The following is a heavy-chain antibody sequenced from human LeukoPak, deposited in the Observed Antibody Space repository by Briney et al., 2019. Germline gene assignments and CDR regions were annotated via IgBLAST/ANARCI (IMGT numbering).Heavy chain of an antibody. V-gene: IGHV3-20*04. CDR3: AREDNAYYYGSGSYYAL. CDR2: INWNGGST. J-gene: IGHJ4*02. D-gene: IGHD3-10*01. Sequence: RPGGSLRLSCAASGFTFDDYGMSWVRQAPGKGLEWVSGINWNGGSTGYADSVKGRFTISRDNAKNSLYLQMNSLRAEDTALYYCAREDNAYYYGSGSYYALWGQGTLVIVSS. CDR1: GFTFDDYG.